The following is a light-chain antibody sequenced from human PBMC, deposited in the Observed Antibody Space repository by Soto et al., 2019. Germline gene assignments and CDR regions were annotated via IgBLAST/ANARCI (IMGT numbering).Light chain of an antibody. Sequence: EIVLTQSPGTLSLSPGERATLSCRASQSVSNYLAWYQHKPGRSPRLLIYHSSTRAAGTPDRFSGSGSGTDFALTISRLEPEDFAVYYCQQYGDPPYTFGQGTKVDIK. J-gene: IGKJ2*01. CDR3: QQYGDPPYT. CDR1: QSVSNY. V-gene: IGKV3-20*01. CDR2: HSS.